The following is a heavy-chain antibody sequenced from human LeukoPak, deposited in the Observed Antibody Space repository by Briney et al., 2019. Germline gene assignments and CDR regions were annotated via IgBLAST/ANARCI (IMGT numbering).Heavy chain of an antibody. Sequence: GGSLRLSCAASGFTFSSYAMSWVRQAPGKGLEWVSAISGSGGSTYYADSVKGRFTISRDNSKNTLYLQMNSLRAEDTAVYYCAKGDVPGVYYYGSGSYLGYFDYWGQGTLVTVSS. V-gene: IGHV3-23*01. CDR1: GFTFSSYA. CDR3: AKGDVPGVYYYGSGSYLGYFDY. J-gene: IGHJ4*02. CDR2: ISGSGGST. D-gene: IGHD3-10*01.